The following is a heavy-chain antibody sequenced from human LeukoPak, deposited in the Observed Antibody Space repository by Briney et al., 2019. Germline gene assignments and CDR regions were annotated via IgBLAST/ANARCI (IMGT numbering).Heavy chain of an antibody. CDR3: ASDSPGYDSGSYFAY. Sequence: PGGSLRLSCAASGFTFSSHSMNWVRQAPGKGLEWVSYISSSSSTIYYADSVKGRFTISRDNAKNSLYLQMNSLRDEDTAVYYCASDSPGYDSGSYFAYWGQGTLVTVSS. J-gene: IGHJ4*02. CDR1: GFTFSSHS. V-gene: IGHV3-48*02. D-gene: IGHD2-15*01. CDR2: ISSSSSTI.